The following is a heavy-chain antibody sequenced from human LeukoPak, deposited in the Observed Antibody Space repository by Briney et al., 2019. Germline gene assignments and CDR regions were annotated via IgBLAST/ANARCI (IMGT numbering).Heavy chain of an antibody. CDR1: GFSFGDYG. CDR3: ARDASRLAGNIPGFTPMMGLGTFDM. CDR2: ILGNGVSA. Sequence: GGSLRLSCAASGFSFGDYGMAWVRQAPGKRLEWVAGILGNGVSANYAGSVKGRFTISRDNAKNSLYLQMNSLRAEDAALYYCARDASRLAGNIPGFTPMMGLGTFDMWGQGTLVTVSS. J-gene: IGHJ3*02. D-gene: IGHD5-18*01. V-gene: IGHV3-20*04.